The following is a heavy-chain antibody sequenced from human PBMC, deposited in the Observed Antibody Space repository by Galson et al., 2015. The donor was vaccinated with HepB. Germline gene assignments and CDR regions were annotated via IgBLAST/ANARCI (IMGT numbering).Heavy chain of an antibody. CDR2: IIPIFGTA. V-gene: IGHV1-69*13. Sequence: SVKVSCKASGGTFSSYGISWVRQAPGQGLEWMGGIIPIFGTANYAQKFQGRVTITADESTSTAYMELSSLRSEDTAVYYCARDGSQLRFPFDPWGQGTLVTVSS. D-gene: IGHD3-3*01. CDR1: GGTFSSYG. CDR3: ARDGSQLRFPFDP. J-gene: IGHJ5*02.